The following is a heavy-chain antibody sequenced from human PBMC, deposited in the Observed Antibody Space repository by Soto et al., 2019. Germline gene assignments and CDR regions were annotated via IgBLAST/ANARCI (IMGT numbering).Heavy chain of an antibody. D-gene: IGHD2-8*02. CDR1: GFTVSTFG. CDR2: ISRDGNTK. CDR3: TGEVASGY. Sequence: QVQLVESVGGVVQPGRSLRLSCAVSGFTVSTFGMHWVRQAPGKGLEWVAVISRDGNTKFYADSVKGRFTISRDNSRNTLFLEMNSLRGGDMAVYYCTGEVASGYWGQGTLVTVSS. J-gene: IGHJ4*02. V-gene: IGHV3-30*03.